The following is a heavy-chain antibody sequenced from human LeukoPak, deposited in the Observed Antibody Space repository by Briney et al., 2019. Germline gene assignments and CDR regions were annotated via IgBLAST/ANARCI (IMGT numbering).Heavy chain of an antibody. CDR2: ISDRGDST. D-gene: IGHD3/OR15-3a*01. J-gene: IGHJ3*01. Sequence: GGSLRLSCAASGLNLTTYAMGWVRQAPGKGLEWVSVISDRGDSTYYGDSVKGRFTISRDSSKNTLYLQMNSLGGEDTALYYCAKGRWGLTINNFDLWGQGTMVTVSS. CDR1: GLNLTTYA. V-gene: IGHV3-23*01. CDR3: AKGRWGLTINNFDL.